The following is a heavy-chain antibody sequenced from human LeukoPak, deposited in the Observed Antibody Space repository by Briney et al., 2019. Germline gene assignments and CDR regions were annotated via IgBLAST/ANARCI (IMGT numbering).Heavy chain of an antibody. CDR3: ARDWGTAMGSNWFDP. CDR2: ISSSSSYI. J-gene: IGHJ5*02. CDR1: GFTFSSYS. V-gene: IGHV3-21*01. Sequence: GGSLRLSCAASGFTFSSYSMNWVRQAPGKGLEWVSSISSSSSYIYYADSVKGRFTISRDNAKNSLYLQMNSLRAENTAVYYCARDWGTAMGSNWFDPWGQGTLVTVSS. D-gene: IGHD5-18*01.